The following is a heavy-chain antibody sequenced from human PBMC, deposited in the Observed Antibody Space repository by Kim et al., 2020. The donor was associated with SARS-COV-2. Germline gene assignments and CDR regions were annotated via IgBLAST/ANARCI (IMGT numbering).Heavy chain of an antibody. CDR3: ANRRFDSSGYYQGAFDI. J-gene: IGHJ3*02. D-gene: IGHD3-22*01. CDR1: GFTFDDYA. V-gene: IGHV3-43*02. Sequence: GGSLRLSCAASGFTFDDYAMHWVRQAPGKGLEWVSLISGDGGSTYYADSVKGRFTISRDNSKNSLYLQMNSLRTEDTALYYCANRRFDSSGYYQGAFDIWGQGTMVTVSS. CDR2: ISGDGGST.